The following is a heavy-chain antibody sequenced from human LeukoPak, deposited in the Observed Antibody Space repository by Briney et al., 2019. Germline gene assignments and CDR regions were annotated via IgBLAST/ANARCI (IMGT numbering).Heavy chain of an antibody. J-gene: IGHJ3*02. V-gene: IGHV3-23*01. D-gene: IGHD3-22*01. CDR1: GFTFSSYA. CDR3: AKDPMIVVAYDAFDI. CDR2: ISGSGGST. Sequence: GESLRLSCAASGFTFSSYAMSWVRQAPGKGLEWVSAISGSGGSTYYADSVKGRFTISRDNSKNTLYLQMNSLRAEDTAVYYCAKDPMIVVAYDAFDIWGQGTMVTVSS.